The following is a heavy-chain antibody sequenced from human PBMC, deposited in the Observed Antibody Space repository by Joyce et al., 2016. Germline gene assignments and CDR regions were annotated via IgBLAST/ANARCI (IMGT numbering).Heavy chain of an antibody. CDR2: ASHDGSDN. V-gene: IGHV3-30*18. CDR3: AKSRVGSSPYFYYYGLDV. CDR1: GFTFRRYA. D-gene: IGHD1-26*01. Sequence: GFTFRRYAMHWVRLLPGKGLEWITVASHDGSDNSYIDSVKGRFTISRDNSNNILYLEMGSLRPEDTAVYYCAKSRVGSSPYFYYYGLDVRGQGTTVTVSS. J-gene: IGHJ6*02.